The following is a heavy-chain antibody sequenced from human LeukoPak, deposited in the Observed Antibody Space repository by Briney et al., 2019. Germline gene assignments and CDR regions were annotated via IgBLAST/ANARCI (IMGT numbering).Heavy chain of an antibody. CDR1: GGSISSGGYS. V-gene: IGHV4-61*08. CDR3: ARGGYGNNWFDP. Sequence: PSKTLSLTCAVSGGSISSGGYSWSWIRQPPGKGLEWIGYIYYSGSTNYNPSLKSRVTISVDTSKNQFSLKLSSVTAADTAVYYCARGGYGNNWFDPWGQGTLVTVSS. CDR2: IYYSGST. J-gene: IGHJ5*02. D-gene: IGHD2-15*01.